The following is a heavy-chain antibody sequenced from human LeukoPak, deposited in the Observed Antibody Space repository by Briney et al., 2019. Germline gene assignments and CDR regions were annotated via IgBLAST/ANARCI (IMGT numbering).Heavy chain of an antibody. CDR1: GSTFSSYA. V-gene: IGHV4-34*01. CDR3: ARGLRNWFDP. Sequence: GSLRLSCAASGSTFSSYAMTWVRQPPGKGLEWIGEINHSGSTNYNPSLKSRVTISVDTSKNQLSLKLRSVTAADTAVYYCARGLRNWFDPWGQGTLVTVSS. J-gene: IGHJ5*02. CDR2: INHSGST. D-gene: IGHD3-3*01.